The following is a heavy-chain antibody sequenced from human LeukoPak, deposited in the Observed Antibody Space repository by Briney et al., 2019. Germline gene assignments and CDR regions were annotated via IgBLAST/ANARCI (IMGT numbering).Heavy chain of an antibody. D-gene: IGHD2-2*01. CDR1: GFTFSSYA. J-gene: IGHJ4*02. CDR3: ARAYAGYCSTTSCYGALGY. CDR2: ISYDGSNK. Sequence: GGSLRLSCAASGFTFSSYAMHWVRQAPGKGLEWVAVISYDGSNKYYTDSVKGRFSISRDNSRNSLFLQMNSLRADDTAVYYCARAYAGYCSTTSCYGALGYWGQGTLVTVSS. V-gene: IGHV3-30*04.